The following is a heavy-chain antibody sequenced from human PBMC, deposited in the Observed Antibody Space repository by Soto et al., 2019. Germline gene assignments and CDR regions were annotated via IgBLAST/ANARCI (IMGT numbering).Heavy chain of an antibody. D-gene: IGHD3-22*01. CDR1: GFSFSHVW. J-gene: IGHJ4*02. CDR3: TTDYYDSSGYYVLGY. CDR2: IRSKTDGGKT. V-gene: IGHV3-15*07. Sequence: PGGSLRLSCAASGFSFSHVWLNWVRQAPGKGLEWVGRIRSKTDGGKTDDAAPAKGRFNISRDDSKNMLYLQMNSLKTEDTAVYYCTTDYYDSSGYYVLGYWGQGTLVTVSS.